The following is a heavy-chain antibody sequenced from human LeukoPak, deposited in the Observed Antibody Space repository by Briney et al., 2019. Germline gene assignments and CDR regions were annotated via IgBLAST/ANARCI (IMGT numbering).Heavy chain of an antibody. D-gene: IGHD3-10*01. V-gene: IGHV1-69*13. Sequence: SVKDSCKASGGTFSSYAISWLRQDIGQGLQWMRGIIPTFDTDNYSHKFQDRVTITADESTSTAYMELSSLRSEDTAVYYCARDLSGSYSGGYFDYWGQGTLVTVSS. CDR1: GGTFSSYA. CDR3: ARDLSGSYSGGYFDY. CDR2: IIPTFDTD. J-gene: IGHJ4*02.